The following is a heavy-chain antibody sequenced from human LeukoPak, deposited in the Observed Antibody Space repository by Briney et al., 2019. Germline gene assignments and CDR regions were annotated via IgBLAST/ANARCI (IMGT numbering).Heavy chain of an antibody. CDR3: ARERRGKGVLRYFDWSSQPFDY. CDR1: GYSFTSHY. Sequence: ASVKVSCKASGYSFTSHYMHWVRQAPGQGLEWLGLINPSGSSTLYAQKFQGRVTMTRDMSTTTDYMELSSLRSEDTAVYYCARERRGKGVLRYFDWSSQPFDYWGQGTLVTVSS. V-gene: IGHV1-46*01. D-gene: IGHD3-9*01. J-gene: IGHJ4*02. CDR2: INPSGSST.